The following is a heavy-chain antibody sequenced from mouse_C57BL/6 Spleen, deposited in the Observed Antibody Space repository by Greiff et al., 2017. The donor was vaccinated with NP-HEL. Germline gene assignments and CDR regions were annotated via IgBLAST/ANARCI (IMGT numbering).Heavy chain of an antibody. D-gene: IGHD1-1*01. CDR1: GYTFTNYW. CDR3: ARRGGSRWYFDV. Sequence: QVQLKESGAELVRPGTSVKMSCKASGYTFTNYWIGWAKQRPGHGLEWIGDIYPGGGYTNYNEKFKGKATLTADKSSSTAYMQFSSLTSEDSAIDYCARRGGSRWYFDVWGTGTTVTVSS. CDR2: IYPGGGYT. V-gene: IGHV1-63*01. J-gene: IGHJ1*03.